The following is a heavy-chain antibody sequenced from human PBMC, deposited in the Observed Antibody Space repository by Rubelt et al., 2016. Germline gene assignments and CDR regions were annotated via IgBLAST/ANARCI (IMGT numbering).Heavy chain of an antibody. J-gene: IGHJ6*03. Sequence: QVQLQQWGAGLLKPSETLSLTCTVSGGSISSSSYYWGWIRQPPGKGLEWIGEINHSGSTNYNPSRMVRVPHSLDRSRTQFSLKLSSVPAADTSVYYCAGFGPLTTVVYYYMDVWGKGTTVTVSS. V-gene: IGHV4-39*07. D-gene: IGHD4-11*01. CDR1: GGSISSSSYY. CDR2: INHSGST. CDR3: AGFGPLTTVVYYYMDV.